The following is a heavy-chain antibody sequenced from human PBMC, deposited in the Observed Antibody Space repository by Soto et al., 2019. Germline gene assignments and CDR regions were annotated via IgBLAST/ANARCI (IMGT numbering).Heavy chain of an antibody. CDR1: GYTSTNYG. J-gene: IGHJ4*02. Sequence: GASVKVSCKASGYTSTNYGMHWVRQAPGQRLEWMGRINGGSGQTKYSQKFQDRITITTDTSTNTVYLELRSLGSDDTAVYYCARDQDDFWSGYYYFDYWGQGTLVTVSS. CDR3: ARDQDDFWSGYYYFDY. CDR2: INGGSGQT. D-gene: IGHD3-3*01. V-gene: IGHV1-3*01.